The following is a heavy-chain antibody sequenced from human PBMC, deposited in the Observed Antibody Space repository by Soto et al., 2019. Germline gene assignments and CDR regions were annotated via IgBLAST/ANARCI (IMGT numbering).Heavy chain of an antibody. J-gene: IGHJ4*02. CDR3: ANGGDRWLRIDY. Sequence: QPGGSLRLSCVGSGFTLSSYGMHWVRQVPGKGLEWVAVISSAGSNTYYADSVKGRFTISRDTSRNTLYLQMDSLRRDDTAVYHCANGGDRWLRIDYWGLGTLVTVSS. CDR2: ISSAGSNT. V-gene: IGHV3-30*18. CDR1: GFTLSSYG. D-gene: IGHD5-12*01.